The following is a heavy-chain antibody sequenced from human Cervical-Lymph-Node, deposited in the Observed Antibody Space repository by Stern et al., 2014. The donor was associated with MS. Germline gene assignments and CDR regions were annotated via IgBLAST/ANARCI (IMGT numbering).Heavy chain of an antibody. D-gene: IGHD6-13*01. CDR1: GYGFSDYW. CDR2: IYPGDSDT. J-gene: IGHJ4*02. CDR3: ARQIEGIPGL. Sequence: VQLVQSGAVVRKPGDSLRISCTGSGYGFSDYWIGWVRQMPGKGLEWIGVIYPGDSDTPYTPSFEGKVTMSADKSVATAYLQWSSLKASDTAIYFCARQIEGIPGLWGQGTLVTVSS. V-gene: IGHV5-51*01.